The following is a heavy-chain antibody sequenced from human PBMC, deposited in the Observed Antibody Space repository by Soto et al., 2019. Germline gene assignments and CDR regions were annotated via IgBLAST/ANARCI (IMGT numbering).Heavy chain of an antibody. D-gene: IGHD6-13*01. V-gene: IGHV1-2*04. J-gene: IGHJ6*02. Sequence: ASVKVSCKASGYTFTGYYMHWVRQAPGQGLEWMGWINPNSGGTNYAQKFQGWVTMTRDTSISTAYMELSRLRSDDTAVYYCAREGLAAAGTYYYYGMDVWGQGTTVTVSS. CDR2: INPNSGGT. CDR3: AREGLAAAGTYYYYGMDV. CDR1: GYTFTGYY.